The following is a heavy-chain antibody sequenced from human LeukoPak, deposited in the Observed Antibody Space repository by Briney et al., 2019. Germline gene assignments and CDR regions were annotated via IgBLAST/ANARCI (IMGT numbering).Heavy chain of an antibody. Sequence: KSGGSLRLSCAASGFTFSSYSMNWVRQAPGKGLEWVSSISSSSSYIYYADSVKGRFTISRDNAENSLYLQMNSLRAEDTAVYYCAREGGWNAFDIWGQGTMVTVSS. CDR1: GFTFSSYS. CDR3: AREGGWNAFDI. D-gene: IGHD2-15*01. V-gene: IGHV3-21*01. CDR2: ISSSSSYI. J-gene: IGHJ3*02.